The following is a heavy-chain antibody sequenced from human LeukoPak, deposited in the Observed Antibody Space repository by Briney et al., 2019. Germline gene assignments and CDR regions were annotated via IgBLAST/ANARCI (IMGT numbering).Heavy chain of an antibody. CDR2: INNNGNT. CDR3: ATVAIRAEFHFDH. D-gene: IGHD3-10*01. J-gene: IGHJ4*02. V-gene: IGHV4-34*01. CDR1: GGSFSTFY. Sequence: EPSETLSLTCGVSGGSFSTFYWNWIRQHPGKGLEWIGEINNNGNTNYNPSLKGRVTLSVDKSKNQFSLKLRSVTAADTALYYCATVAIRAEFHFDHWGQGLLVTVST.